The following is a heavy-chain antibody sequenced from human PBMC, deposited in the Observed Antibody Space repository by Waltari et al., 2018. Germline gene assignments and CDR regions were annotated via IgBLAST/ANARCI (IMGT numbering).Heavy chain of an antibody. Sequence: EVQLLESGGGLVQPGGSLRLSCAASGFTFSSYAMRWVRTAPGKGLEWVSAISGSGGSTYYADSVKGRFTISRDNSKNTLYLQMNSLRAEDTAVYYCAKDYDDQDYNGDYWGQGTLVTVSS. V-gene: IGHV3-23*01. CDR1: GFTFSSYA. J-gene: IGHJ4*02. CDR3: AKDYDDQDYNGDY. D-gene: IGHD4-4*01. CDR2: ISGSGGST.